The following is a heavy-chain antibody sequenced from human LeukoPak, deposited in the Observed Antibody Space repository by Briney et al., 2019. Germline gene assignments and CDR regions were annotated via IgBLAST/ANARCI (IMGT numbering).Heavy chain of an antibody. CDR1: GDSISSHY. D-gene: IGHD3-22*01. CDR3: ARGHYYDSSGDY. CDR2: IYNSGST. V-gene: IGHV4-59*11. J-gene: IGHJ4*02. Sequence: PSETLSLTCTVSGDSISSHYWSWIRQPPGKGLEWIGYIYNSGSTTYNPSLKSRVTISVDTSKNQFSLNLSSVTAADTAVYYCARGHYYDSSGDYWGQGSLVTVSS.